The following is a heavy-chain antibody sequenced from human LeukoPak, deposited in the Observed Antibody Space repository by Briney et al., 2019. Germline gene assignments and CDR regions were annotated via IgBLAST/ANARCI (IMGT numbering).Heavy chain of an antibody. J-gene: IGHJ4*02. D-gene: IGHD3-10*01. CDR1: GFTFSSYA. V-gene: IGHV3-23*01. Sequence: PGGSLRLSCAASGFTFSSYAMSWVRQAPGKGLEWVSAISGSGGSTYYADSVKGRFTISRDNSKNTLYLQMNSLRAEDTAVYYCAKDQGLLWFREDDYGGQGTLVTVSA. CDR3: AKDQGLLWFREDDY. CDR2: ISGSGGST.